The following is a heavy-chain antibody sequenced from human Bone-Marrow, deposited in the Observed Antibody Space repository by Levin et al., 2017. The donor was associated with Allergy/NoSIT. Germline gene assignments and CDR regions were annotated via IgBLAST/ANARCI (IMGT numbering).Heavy chain of an antibody. CDR2: IYYNGET. V-gene: IGHV4-59*01. CDR1: GVSISGSH. CDR3: ARYFSDTLGYRWFDP. D-gene: IGHD3-16*02. J-gene: IGHJ5*02. Sequence: SETLSLTCTVSGVSISGSHWSWIRQPPGKGLEWIGYIYYNGETNYRPSLKSRGTMSVDTSKNQFSLKLTSVNAADTAVYFCARYFSDTLGYRWFDPWGQGTLVRVSS.